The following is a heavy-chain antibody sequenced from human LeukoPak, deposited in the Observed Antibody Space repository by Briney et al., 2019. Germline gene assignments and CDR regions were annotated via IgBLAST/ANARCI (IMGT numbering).Heavy chain of an antibody. Sequence: GGSLRLSCAASGFTFSTHWMHWVRQVPGRGPVWVSRADGGGSSTSYADSVKGRFFISRDNAKSTLYLQMNGLRAEDTAVYYCARGPGSSGGAYVGDYWGHGTLVTVSS. D-gene: IGHD3-22*01. J-gene: IGHJ4*01. CDR1: GFTFSTHW. CDR3: ARGPGSSGGAYVGDY. CDR2: ADGGGSST. V-gene: IGHV3-74*01.